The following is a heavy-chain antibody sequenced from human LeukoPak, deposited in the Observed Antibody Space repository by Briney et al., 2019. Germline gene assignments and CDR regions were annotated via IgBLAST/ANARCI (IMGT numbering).Heavy chain of an antibody. CDR1: GFTFSNAW. J-gene: IGHJ6*03. CDR2: ISSSTSYI. Sequence: PGGSLRLSCAASGFTFSNAWMSWVRQAPGKGLEWVSSISSSTSYIYYADSVKGRFTISRDNAKNSLYLQMNSLRAEDTAVYYCARYYDFWSGQYQSYSHMDVWGKGTTVTVSS. V-gene: IGHV3-21*01. CDR3: ARYYDFWSGQYQSYSHMDV. D-gene: IGHD3-3*01.